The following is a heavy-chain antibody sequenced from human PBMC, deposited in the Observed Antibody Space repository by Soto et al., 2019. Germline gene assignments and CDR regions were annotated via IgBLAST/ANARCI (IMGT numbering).Heavy chain of an antibody. CDR1: GYTFPNYG. V-gene: IGHV1-18*01. J-gene: IGHJ6*02. CDR2: ISANNGNT. CDR3: ARLKQLVFMDV. D-gene: IGHD6-13*01. Sequence: QVQLVQSGAEVRKPGASVKVSCKASGYTFPNYGIIWVRQAPGQGLEWMAWISANNGNTKYAQKFQDRVTMTTDTSTTTAYMELGSLRSDDTAVYYCARLKQLVFMDVWGQGTTVTVSS.